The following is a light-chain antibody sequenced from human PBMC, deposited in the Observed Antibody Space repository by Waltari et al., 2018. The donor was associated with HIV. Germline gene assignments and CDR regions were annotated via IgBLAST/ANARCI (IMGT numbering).Light chain of an antibody. V-gene: IGKV1-12*01. J-gene: IGKJ1*01. Sequence: DIQMPQFPSFVSAFVGDRVTISCRASHPLGSWLTWYQQKPGKAPELLIYATANLGSRVPSRFSGSGSGTNFTLTINSLQTEDFATYFCQQANSFPWTFGQGTKLELK. CDR1: HPLGSW. CDR3: QQANSFPWT. CDR2: ATA.